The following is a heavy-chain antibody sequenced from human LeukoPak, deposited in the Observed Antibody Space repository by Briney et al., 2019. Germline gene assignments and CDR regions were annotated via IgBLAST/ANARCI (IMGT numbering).Heavy chain of an antibody. D-gene: IGHD3-10*01. CDR1: GFTFSNAW. V-gene: IGHV3-15*01. CDR2: IMSKTDGGTT. CDR3: TTASVTMVRGVINPDAFDV. J-gene: IGHJ3*01. Sequence: GGSLRLSCAASGFTFSNAWMSWVRQAPGKGLEWVGRIMSKTDGGTTAYAAPVKGRFTISRDDSKNTLYLQMKGLETENTAVYYCTTASVTMVRGVINPDAFDVWGLGTMVIVSS.